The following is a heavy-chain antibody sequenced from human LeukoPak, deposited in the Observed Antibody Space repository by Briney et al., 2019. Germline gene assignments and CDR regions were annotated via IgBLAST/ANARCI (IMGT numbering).Heavy chain of an antibody. Sequence: SETLSLTCAVYGGSFSGYYWSWIRQPPGKGLEWIGEINHSGSTNYNPSLKSRVTISVDTSKNQFSLKLSSVTAADTDVYYCARGLKGLSWGQGTLVTVSS. J-gene: IGHJ5*02. CDR3: ARGLKGLS. CDR1: GGSFSGYY. CDR2: INHSGST. V-gene: IGHV4-34*01.